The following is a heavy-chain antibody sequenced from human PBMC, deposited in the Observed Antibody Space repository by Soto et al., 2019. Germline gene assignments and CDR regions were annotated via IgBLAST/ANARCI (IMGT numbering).Heavy chain of an antibody. CDR1: GYSFTSYW. V-gene: IGHV5-51*01. CDR2: IYPDDSDT. CDR3: ASSVLVTSTMNYFDL. Sequence: GESLKISCMGSGYSFTSYWIGWVRQMPGKGLEWMGIIYPDDSDTRYSPSFLGQVTISADKSIKTTYLQWSSPKASDTAIYFCASSVLVTSTMNYFDLWGQGTLVTVSS. J-gene: IGHJ4*02. D-gene: IGHD2-8*02.